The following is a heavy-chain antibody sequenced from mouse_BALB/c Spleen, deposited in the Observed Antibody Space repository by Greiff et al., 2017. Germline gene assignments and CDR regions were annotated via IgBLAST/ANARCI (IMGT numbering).Heavy chain of an antibody. Sequence: EVQRVESGGGLVKPGGSLKLSCAASGFAFSSYDMSWVRQTPEKRLEWVAYISSGGGSTYYPDTVKGRFTISRDNAKNTLYLQMSSLKSEDTAMYYCVRQYGNYYAMDYWGEGTSVTVS. CDR1: GFAFSSYD. J-gene: IGHJ4*01. CDR3: VRQYGNYYAMDY. CDR2: ISSGGGST. V-gene: IGHV5-12-1*01. D-gene: IGHD2-1*01.